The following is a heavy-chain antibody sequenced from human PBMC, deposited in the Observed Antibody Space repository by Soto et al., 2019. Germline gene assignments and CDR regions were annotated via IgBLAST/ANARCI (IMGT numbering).Heavy chain of an antibody. V-gene: IGHV3-11*05. D-gene: IGHD1-1*01. Sequence: QVQLVESGGGLVKPGGSLRLSCAASGFTFSDYYMSWIRQAPGKGLEWISYISGSSSHTNYADSVKGRFTTSRDNANNSQYLRMNSLRVEDTAVYYCARRVSGHFDSWGQGTLVTVSS. CDR3: ARRVSGHFDS. CDR2: ISGSSSHT. CDR1: GFTFSDYY. J-gene: IGHJ4*02.